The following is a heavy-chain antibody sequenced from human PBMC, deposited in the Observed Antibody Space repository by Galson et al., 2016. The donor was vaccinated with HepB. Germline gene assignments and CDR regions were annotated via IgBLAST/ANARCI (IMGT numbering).Heavy chain of an antibody. CDR1: GFTFSSYA. Sequence: SLRLSCAASGFTFSSYAMHWVRQAPGKGLEWVAVISYDGSNKDCADSVKGRFTISRDNSKSTVFLQMNSLRAEDTAVYYCARDPGYSGYDGWGQGTLVTVSS. CDR3: ARDPGYSGYDG. D-gene: IGHD5-12*01. J-gene: IGHJ4*02. CDR2: ISYDGSNK. V-gene: IGHV3-30-3*01.